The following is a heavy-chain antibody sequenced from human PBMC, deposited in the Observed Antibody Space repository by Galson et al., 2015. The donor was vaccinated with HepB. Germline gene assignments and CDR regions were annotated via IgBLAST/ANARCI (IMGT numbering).Heavy chain of an antibody. D-gene: IGHD1-7*01. Sequence: SLRLSCAASGFTIGNYGLHWVRQAPGKGLEWLTIISYDGSDKKYADSVKGRFTVSRDNSKNIMYLRLNSLRLEDTAVYYCVREDNWNYWVYWGPGTLVIVSS. CDR3: VREDNWNYWVY. CDR2: ISYDGSDK. CDR1: GFTIGNYG. J-gene: IGHJ4*02. V-gene: IGHV3-30*03.